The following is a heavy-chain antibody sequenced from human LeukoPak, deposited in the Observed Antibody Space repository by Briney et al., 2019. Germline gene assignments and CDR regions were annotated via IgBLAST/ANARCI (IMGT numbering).Heavy chain of an antibody. V-gene: IGHV4-61*01. CDR3: ARYDFNKFFDY. Sequence: SETLSLTCTVSGASISSGSYYWSWIRQPPGKGLEWIGYIYYSGSTNYNPSLKSRVTMSVDTSKNQFSLKLSSVTAADTAVYYCARYDFNKFFDYWGQGTLVTVSS. D-gene: IGHD3-3*01. CDR2: IYYSGST. CDR1: GASISSGSYY. J-gene: IGHJ4*02.